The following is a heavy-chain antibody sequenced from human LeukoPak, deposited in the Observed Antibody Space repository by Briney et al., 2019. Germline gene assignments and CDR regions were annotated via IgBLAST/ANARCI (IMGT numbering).Heavy chain of an antibody. V-gene: IGHV4-59*01. D-gene: IGHD6-13*01. CDR2: IYYSRST. J-gene: IGHJ4*02. Sequence: SESLSLTRTVSGDSISSYYWSWIREPPGKGLEWIGYIYYSRSTNYNTYLKSRVTISIDTTKNQVSLKLSSVTAADTAVYYCARVVRVAAPYYFDYWGQGTLVTVSS. CDR1: GDSISSYY. CDR3: ARVVRVAAPYYFDY.